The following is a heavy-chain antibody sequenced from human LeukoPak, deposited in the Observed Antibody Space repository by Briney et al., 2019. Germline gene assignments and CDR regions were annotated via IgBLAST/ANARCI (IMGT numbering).Heavy chain of an antibody. CDR2: INGDGSDT. CDR3: ARDLGYAFDY. CDR1: GFTFSPHW. D-gene: IGHD5-18*01. Sequence: GGSLRLSCAAFGFTFSPHWMHWVRQAPGKGLVWVSRINGDGSDTRYADSVKGRFTISRDNAQNTLYLQMNTLRAEDTAVYYCARDLGYAFDYWGQGTLVTVSS. V-gene: IGHV3-74*01. J-gene: IGHJ4*02.